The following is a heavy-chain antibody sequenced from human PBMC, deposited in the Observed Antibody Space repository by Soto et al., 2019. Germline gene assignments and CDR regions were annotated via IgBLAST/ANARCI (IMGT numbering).Heavy chain of an antibody. Sequence: SGPTLVKPTQTLTLTCTFSGFSFRTSGVGVGWIRQPPGRALEWLALIYWDDDKRYSQYLRTRLTITKDTSKNQVFLTMTNMDPVDTATYYCAHNSRITVFGSYMDVWGKGNTVTVSS. V-gene: IGHV2-5*02. D-gene: IGHD3-3*01. CDR2: IYWDDDK. CDR1: GFSFRTSGVG. CDR3: AHNSRITVFGSYMDV. J-gene: IGHJ6*03.